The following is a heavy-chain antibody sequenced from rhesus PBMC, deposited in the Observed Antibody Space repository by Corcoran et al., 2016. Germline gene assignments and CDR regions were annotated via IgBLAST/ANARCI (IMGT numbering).Heavy chain of an antibody. J-gene: IGHJ4*01. CDR2: IGGSSGST. CDR1: GYSLRSGYG. CDR3: ASDDYGSSYRN. D-gene: IGHD4-29*01. V-gene: IGHV4-127*01. Sequence: QVQLQESGPGLVKPSETLSLTCAVSGYSLRSGYGWSWIRQPPGQGLEWIGYIGGSSGSTNYNPSLKSRVTISKDTSKNQFSLKLSSVTAADTAVYYCASDDYGSSYRNWGQGVLVTVSS.